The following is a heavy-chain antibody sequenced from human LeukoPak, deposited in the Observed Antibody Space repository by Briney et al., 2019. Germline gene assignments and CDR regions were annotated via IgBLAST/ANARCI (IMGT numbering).Heavy chain of an antibody. CDR1: GYSFTSYW. D-gene: IGHD3-3*01. CDR2: IYPGDSDT. Sequence: GESLQISCKGSGYSFTSYWIGWVRQMPGKGLEWMGIIYPGDSDTRYSPSFQGQVTISAGKSISTAYLQWSSLKASDTAMYYCAINYDFWSGSSLYGMDDWGQGTTVTVSS. J-gene: IGHJ6*02. CDR3: AINYDFWSGSSLYGMDD. V-gene: IGHV5-51*01.